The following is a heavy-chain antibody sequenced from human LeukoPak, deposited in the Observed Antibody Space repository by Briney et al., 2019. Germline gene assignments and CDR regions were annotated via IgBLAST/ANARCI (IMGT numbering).Heavy chain of an antibody. V-gene: IGHV4-34*01. J-gene: IGHJ4*02. D-gene: IGHD5-18*01. Sequence: SETLSLTCAVYGGSFSGYYWSWIRQPPGKGLEWIGEVTHTGTTNYNPSLKSRVTISVGTSKNQFSLKLNSVTAADTAVYFCTRHRGYTYGDYWGQGTLVTVSS. CDR1: GGSFSGYY. CDR2: VTHTGTT. CDR3: TRHRGYTYGDY.